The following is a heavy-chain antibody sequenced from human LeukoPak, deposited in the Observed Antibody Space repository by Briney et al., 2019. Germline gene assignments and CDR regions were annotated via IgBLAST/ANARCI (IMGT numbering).Heavy chain of an antibody. CDR1: GGSISSYY. V-gene: IGHV4-59*01. Sequence: PSETLSLTCTVSGGSISSYYWSWIRQPPGKGLEWIGYIYYSGSTNYNPSLKSRVTISVDTSKNQFSLKLSSVTAADTAVYYCARGMGSNWFDPWGQGTLVTVSS. D-gene: IGHD2-8*01. J-gene: IGHJ5*02. CDR2: IYYSGST. CDR3: ARGMGSNWFDP.